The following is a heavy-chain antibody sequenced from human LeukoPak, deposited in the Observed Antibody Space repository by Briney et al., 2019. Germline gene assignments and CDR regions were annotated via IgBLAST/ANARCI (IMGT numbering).Heavy chain of an antibody. D-gene: IGHD5-24*01. J-gene: IGHJ6*03. CDR3: ARCRDGYSPPYYYYYMDV. V-gene: IGHV4-4*02. CDR2: IYHSGST. Sequence: SETLSLTCAVSGGSISSSNWWSWVRQPPGKGLEWIGEIYHSGSTNYNPSLKSRVTISVDKSKNQFSLKLSSVTAADTAVYYCARCRDGYSPPYYYYYMDVWGKGTTVTISS. CDR1: GGSISSSNW.